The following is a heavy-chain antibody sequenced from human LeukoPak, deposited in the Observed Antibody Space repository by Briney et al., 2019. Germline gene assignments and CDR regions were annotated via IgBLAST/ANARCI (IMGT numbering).Heavy chain of an antibody. V-gene: IGHV4-39*01. CDR2: IYYSGST. J-gene: IGHJ5*02. CDR1: GGSISSSSYY. Sequence: SETLSLTCTVSGGSISSSSYYWGWIRQPPGKELEWIGSIYYSGSTYYNPSLKSRVTISVDTSKNQFSLKLSSVTAADMAVYYCASTPQYYYGSGSHSGWFDPWGQGTLVTVSS. D-gene: IGHD3-10*01. CDR3: ASTPQYYYGSGSHSGWFDP.